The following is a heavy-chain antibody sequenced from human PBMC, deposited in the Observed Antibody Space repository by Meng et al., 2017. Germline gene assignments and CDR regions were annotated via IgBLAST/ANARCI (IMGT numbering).Heavy chain of an antibody. D-gene: IGHD1-26*01. V-gene: IGHV3-21*01. Sequence: GESLKISCAASGFTFSSYSMNWVRQAPGKGLEWVSSISSSSSYIYYADSVKGRFTISRDNAKNSLYLQMNSLRAEDTAVYYCATVLVGAFDIWDQGTMVTVSS. CDR2: ISSSSSYI. CDR3: ATVLVGAFDI. J-gene: IGHJ3*02. CDR1: GFTFSSYS.